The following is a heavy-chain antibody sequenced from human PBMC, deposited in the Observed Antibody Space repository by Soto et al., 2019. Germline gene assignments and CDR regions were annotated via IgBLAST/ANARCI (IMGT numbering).Heavy chain of an antibody. CDR1: GGSISSSNW. D-gene: IGHD3-22*01. CDR3: ARDEGGHYYDSSGYRNNYYYYGMDV. V-gene: IGHV4-4*02. J-gene: IGHJ6*02. Sequence: SETLSLTCAVSGGSISSSNWWSWVRQPPGKGLEWIGEIYHSGSTNYNPSLKSRVTISVDKSKNQFSPKLSSVTAADTAVYYCARDEGGHYYDSSGYRNNYYYYGMDVWGQGTTVTVSS. CDR2: IYHSGST.